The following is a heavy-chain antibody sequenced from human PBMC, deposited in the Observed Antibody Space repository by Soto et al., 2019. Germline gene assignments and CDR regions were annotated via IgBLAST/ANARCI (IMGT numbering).Heavy chain of an antibody. Sequence: GGSLRLSCAASGFTFSSYSMNWVRQAPGKGLEWVSYISSSSSTIYYADSVKGRFTISRDNAKNSLYLQMNSLRDEDTAVYYCASTPDILTGYRQPNWFDPWGQGTLVTVSS. CDR2: ISSSSSTI. D-gene: IGHD3-9*01. V-gene: IGHV3-48*02. CDR3: ASTPDILTGYRQPNWFDP. J-gene: IGHJ5*02. CDR1: GFTFSSYS.